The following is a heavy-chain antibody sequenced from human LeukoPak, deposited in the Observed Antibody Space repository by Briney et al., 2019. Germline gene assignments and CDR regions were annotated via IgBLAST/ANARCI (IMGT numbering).Heavy chain of an antibody. CDR1: GYTFTSYG. CDR3: ARSYYDILTGYSRQYYFDY. V-gene: IGHV1-18*01. CDR2: ISAYNGNT. D-gene: IGHD3-9*01. J-gene: IGHJ4*02. Sequence: ASVKVSCKASGYTFTSYGISWVRQAPGQGLEWMGWISAYNGNTNYAQKLQGRVTMTTDTSTSTAYMELRSLRSDDTAVYYCARSYYDILTGYSRQYYFDYWGQGTLATVSS.